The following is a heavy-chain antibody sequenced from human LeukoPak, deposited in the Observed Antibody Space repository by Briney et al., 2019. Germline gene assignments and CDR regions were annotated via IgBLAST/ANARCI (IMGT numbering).Heavy chain of an antibody. CDR1: GFTFSSYW. CDR3: TRPEYYGSGSYYDY. Sequence: GGSLRLPCAASGFTFSSYWMSWVRQAPGKGLEWVGRIKSKTDGGTTDYAAPVKGRFTISRDDSKNTLYLQMNSLKTEDTAVYYCTRPEYYGSGSYYDYWGQGTLVTVSS. J-gene: IGHJ4*02. CDR2: IKSKTDGGTT. V-gene: IGHV3-15*01. D-gene: IGHD3-10*01.